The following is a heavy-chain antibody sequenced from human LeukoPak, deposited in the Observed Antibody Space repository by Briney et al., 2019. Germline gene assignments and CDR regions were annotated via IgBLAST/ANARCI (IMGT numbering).Heavy chain of an antibody. Sequence: SETLSLTCAVYGGSFSGYYWSWIRQPPGKGLEWIGEINHSGSTNYNPSLKSRVTISVDTSKNQFSLKLSSVTAADTAVQYCARIGSSGYRALDYWGQGTLVTVSS. CDR1: GGSFSGYY. J-gene: IGHJ4*02. CDR3: ARIGSSGYRALDY. D-gene: IGHD3-22*01. CDR2: INHSGST. V-gene: IGHV4-34*01.